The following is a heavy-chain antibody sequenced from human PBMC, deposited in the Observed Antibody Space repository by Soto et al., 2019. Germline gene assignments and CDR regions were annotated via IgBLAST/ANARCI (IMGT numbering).Heavy chain of an antibody. J-gene: IGHJ4*02. V-gene: IGHV1-18*01. CDR1: GYTFTKYS. CDR3: AREQYQDSHDY. D-gene: IGHD2-2*01. Sequence: QVQLVQSGAEVKKPGASVKVSCKASGYTFTKYSISWVRQAPGQGLEWMGWIGYDGDTKYAQNVQGRVAMTTDTSTNTAYMELRNLRPDDTALYYCAREQYQDSHDYCGQGTLVTVSS. CDR2: IGYDGDT.